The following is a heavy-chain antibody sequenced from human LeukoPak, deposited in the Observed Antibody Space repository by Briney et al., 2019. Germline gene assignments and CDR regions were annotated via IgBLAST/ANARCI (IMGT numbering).Heavy chain of an antibody. CDR1: GYTLTELS. CDR3: ATVESVLMVYARFDY. D-gene: IGHD2-8*01. J-gene: IGHJ4*02. CDR2: FDPEDGET. V-gene: IGHV1-24*01. Sequence: GASVKVSCKVSGYTLTELSMHWVRQAPGKGLEWMGGFDPEDGETIYAQKFQGRVTMTEDTSTDTAYMELSSLRSEDTAVYYCATVESVLMVYARFDYWGQGTLVTVSS.